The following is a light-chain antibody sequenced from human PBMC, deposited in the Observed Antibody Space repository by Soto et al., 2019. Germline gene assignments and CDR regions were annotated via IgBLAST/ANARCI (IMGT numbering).Light chain of an antibody. Sequence: IPMTQSPSSLSASVGDRVTITCRASQSISKYLKWYQQKPGKAPKLLIYAASSLHSGVPSRFSGSGSGTDFTLTISSLQPEDFATYYCQQSYSAPPLTFGGGTNVEFK. CDR1: QSISKY. CDR2: AAS. V-gene: IGKV1-39*01. J-gene: IGKJ4*01. CDR3: QQSYSAPPLT.